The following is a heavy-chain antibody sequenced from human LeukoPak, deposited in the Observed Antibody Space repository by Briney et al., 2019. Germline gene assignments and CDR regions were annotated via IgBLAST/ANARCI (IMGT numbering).Heavy chain of an antibody. CDR2: IYYSGST. Sequence: PSETLSLTCTVSGGSISSSSYYWGWIRQPPGKGLEWIGSIYYSGSTYYNPSLKSRVTISVDTSKNQFSLKLSSVTAADTAVYYCARIAVAGTREIDYWGQGTLVTVSS. V-gene: IGHV4-39*01. D-gene: IGHD6-19*01. CDR1: GGSISSSSYY. J-gene: IGHJ4*02. CDR3: ARIAVAGTREIDY.